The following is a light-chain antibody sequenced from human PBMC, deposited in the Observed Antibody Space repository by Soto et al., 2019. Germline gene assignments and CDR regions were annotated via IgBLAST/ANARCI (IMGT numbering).Light chain of an antibody. V-gene: IGLV2-23*01. CDR3: CSYAGSSTWV. CDR2: EGS. Sequence: QSALTQPASVSGSPGQSITISCTGTSSGVGSYNLVSWYQQHPGKAPKLMIYEGSKRPSGVPNRFSGSKSGNTASLTISGRQAEDEADYYCCSYAGSSTWVFGGGTKLTVL. J-gene: IGLJ3*02. CDR1: SSGVGSYNL.